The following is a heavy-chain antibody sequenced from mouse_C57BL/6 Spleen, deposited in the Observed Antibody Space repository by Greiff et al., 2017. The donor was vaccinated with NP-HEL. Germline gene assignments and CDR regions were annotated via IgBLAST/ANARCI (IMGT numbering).Heavy chain of an antibody. CDR3: ARGDSNYVFAY. CDR1: GYAFSSSW. Sequence: VQLQQSGPELVKPGASVKISCKASGYAFSSSWMNWVKQRPGKGLEWIGRIYPGDGDTNYNGKFKGKATLTADKSSSTAYMQLSSLTSEDSAVYFYARGDSNYVFAYWGQGTLVTVSA. CDR2: IYPGDGDT. J-gene: IGHJ3*01. V-gene: IGHV1-82*01. D-gene: IGHD2-5*01.